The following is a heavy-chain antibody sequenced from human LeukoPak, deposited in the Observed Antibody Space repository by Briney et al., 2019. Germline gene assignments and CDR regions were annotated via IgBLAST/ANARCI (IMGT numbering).Heavy chain of an antibody. CDR1: GFTFSSYA. D-gene: IGHD2-2*01. CDR3: AKADCSSTSCSDEFDY. J-gene: IGHJ4*02. CDR2: ISGSGGST. V-gene: IGHV3-23*01. Sequence: GGSLRLSCAASGFTFSSYAMSLVRQAPGKGLEWVSAISGSGGSTYYADSVKGRFTISRDNSKNTLYLQMNSLRAEDTAVYYCAKADCSSTSCSDEFDYWGRGTLVTVSS.